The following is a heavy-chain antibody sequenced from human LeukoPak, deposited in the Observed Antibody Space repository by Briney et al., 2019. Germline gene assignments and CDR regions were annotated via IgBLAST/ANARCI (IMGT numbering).Heavy chain of an antibody. CDR3: AELGITMIGGA. V-gene: IGHV3-48*04. Sequence: GGSLRLSCAASGYTFSRFSMNWVRQAPGKGLEWVSYISSSGSTIYYADSVKGRFTISRDNAKNSLYLQMNSLRAEDTAVYYCAELGITMIGGAWGKGTTVTISS. D-gene: IGHD3-10*02. CDR2: ISSSGSTI. J-gene: IGHJ6*04. CDR1: GYTFSRFS.